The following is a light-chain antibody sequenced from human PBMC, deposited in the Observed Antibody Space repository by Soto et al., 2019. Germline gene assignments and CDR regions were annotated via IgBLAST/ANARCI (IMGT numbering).Light chain of an antibody. CDR2: GAS. J-gene: IGKJ2*01. Sequence: DIQMTQSPSSVSASVGDRIIITCRASQDINSWLAWYQQKPGNAPKLLIYGASTLQSGVPSRFGGSGSGTDVTLTISSLQPEDFATYYCQPADSFPPTFGQGTKLEIK. CDR3: QPADSFPPT. CDR1: QDINSW. V-gene: IGKV1-12*01.